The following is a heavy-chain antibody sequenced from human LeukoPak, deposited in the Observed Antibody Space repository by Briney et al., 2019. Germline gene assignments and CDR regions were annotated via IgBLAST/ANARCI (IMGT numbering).Heavy chain of an antibody. Sequence: GGSLRLSCAASGFTFSSYGMHWVRQAPGKGLEWVAVIWYDGSNKYYADSVKGRFTISRDNSKNTLYLQMNSLRAEDTAIYYCAKVLVGDDYGDYVFDYWGQGTLVTVSS. J-gene: IGHJ4*02. V-gene: IGHV3-33*06. CDR1: GFTFSSYG. CDR2: IWYDGSNK. D-gene: IGHD4-17*01. CDR3: AKVLVGDDYGDYVFDY.